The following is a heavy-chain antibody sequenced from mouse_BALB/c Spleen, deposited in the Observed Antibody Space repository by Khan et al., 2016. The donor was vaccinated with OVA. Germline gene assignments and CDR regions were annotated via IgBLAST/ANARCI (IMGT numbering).Heavy chain of an antibody. CDR2: INPHIGET. CDR3: ARIYRSDFDY. V-gene: IGHV1-20*01. Sequence: VQLKQSGPELVKPGASVKISCKASGYSFTGYFMNWVMQSHGKSLEWIGRINPHIGETFYNQKFKGKATLNVDESSSTAHMELRSLTSEDSAVYYCARIYRSDFDYWGQGTTLTVSS. J-gene: IGHJ2*01. CDR1: GYSFTGYF. D-gene: IGHD1-1*01.